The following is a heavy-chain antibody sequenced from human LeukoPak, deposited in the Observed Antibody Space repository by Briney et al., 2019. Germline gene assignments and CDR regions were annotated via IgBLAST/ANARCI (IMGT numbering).Heavy chain of an antibody. CDR2: IYYSGIT. D-gene: IGHD3-22*01. CDR3: ARRNYRESSGHGDFDS. Sequence: KSSETLSLTCTVSGGSIGTYYWSWFRQSPGKGLEWIGYIYYSGITKYNPSFKSRVTISVDTSKNQFSLKVTSVTAADTAVYYCARRNYRESSGHGDFDSWGQGTLVTVSS. CDR1: GGSIGTYY. V-gene: IGHV4-59*01. J-gene: IGHJ4*02.